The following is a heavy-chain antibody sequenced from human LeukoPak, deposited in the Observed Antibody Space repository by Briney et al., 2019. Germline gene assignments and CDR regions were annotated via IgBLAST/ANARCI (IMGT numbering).Heavy chain of an antibody. CDR3: ARDSRSGEWELVFDY. D-gene: IGHD1-26*01. V-gene: IGHV3-30-3*01. CDR1: GFTNSSYA. Sequence: GRSLRLSCAASGFTNSSYAMHLVRQAPGKGLEWVAVISYDGSNKYYADSVKGRFTISRDNSKNTLYLQMNSLRAEDTAVYYCARDSRSGEWELVFDYWGQGTLVTVSS. CDR2: ISYDGSNK. J-gene: IGHJ4*02.